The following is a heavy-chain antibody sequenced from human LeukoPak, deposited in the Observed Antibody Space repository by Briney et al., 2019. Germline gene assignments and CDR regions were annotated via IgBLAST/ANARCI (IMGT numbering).Heavy chain of an antibody. D-gene: IGHD4-11*01. CDR3: AYSNHVDEDYYYMDV. Sequence: SETLSLTCTVSGGSISSYYWSWIRQPPGKGLEWIGYIYYSGSTNYNPSLKSRVTISVDTSKNQFSLKLSSVTAADTAVYYCAYSNHVDEDYYYMDVWGKGTTVTVSS. J-gene: IGHJ6*03. CDR1: GGSISSYY. V-gene: IGHV4-59*08. CDR2: IYYSGST.